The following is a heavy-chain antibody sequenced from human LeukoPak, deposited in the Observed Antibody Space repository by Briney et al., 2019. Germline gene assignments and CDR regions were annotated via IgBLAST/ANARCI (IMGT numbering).Heavy chain of an antibody. CDR2: IVVGSGNT. CDR3: AADWPADFWRGYYGMDV. V-gene: IGHV1-58*02. D-gene: IGHD3-3*01. CDR1: GVTFTSSA. Sequence: ASVKVSCKASGVTFTSSAMQWVRQARGQRLEWIGWIVVGSGNTNYAQKFQERVTITRDMSTSTAYMELSSLRSEDTAVYYCAADWPADFWRGYYGMDVWGQGTTVTVSS. J-gene: IGHJ6*02.